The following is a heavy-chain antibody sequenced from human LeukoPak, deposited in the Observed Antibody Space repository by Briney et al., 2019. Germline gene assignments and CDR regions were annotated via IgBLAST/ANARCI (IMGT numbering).Heavy chain of an antibody. V-gene: IGHV3-21*01. CDR3: ARDQGYCSSSSCYVWGYYFDY. J-gene: IGHJ4*02. D-gene: IGHD2-2*01. CDR2: ISSSSSYI. Sequence: PGGSLRLSCAASGFTFSSYSMNWVRQAPGKGLEWVSSISSSSSYIYYADSLRGRFTISRDNAKNSLYLQMNSLRAEDTAVYYCARDQGYCSSSSCYVWGYYFDYWGQGTPLTVSS. CDR1: GFTFSSYS.